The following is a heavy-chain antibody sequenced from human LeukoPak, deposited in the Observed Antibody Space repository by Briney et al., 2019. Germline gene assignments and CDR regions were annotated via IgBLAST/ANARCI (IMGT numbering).Heavy chain of an antibody. D-gene: IGHD3-10*01. V-gene: IGHV3-48*04. CDR2: ISSSSSTI. Sequence: PGGSLRLSCAASGFTFSSYSMNWVRQAPGEGLEWVSYISSSSSTIYYADSVKGRFTISRDNAKNSLYLQMNSLRAEDTAVYYCARDPGGFDYWGQGTLVTVSS. J-gene: IGHJ4*02. CDR1: GFTFSSYS. CDR3: ARDPGGFDY.